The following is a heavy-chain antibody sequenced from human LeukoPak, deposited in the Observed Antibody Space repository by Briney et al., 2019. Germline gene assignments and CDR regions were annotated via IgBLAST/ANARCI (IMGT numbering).Heavy chain of an antibody. CDR1: GFTFSSYG. CDR3: AKDEVGSSGWCFDY. V-gene: IGHV3-30*18. Sequence: GRSLRLSCAASGFTFSSYGMHWVRQAPGKGLEWVAVISYDGSNKYYADSVKGRFTISRDNSKNTLYLQMNRLRAEDTAVYYCAKDEVGSSGWCFDYWGQGTLVTVSS. CDR2: ISYDGSNK. J-gene: IGHJ4*02. D-gene: IGHD6-19*01.